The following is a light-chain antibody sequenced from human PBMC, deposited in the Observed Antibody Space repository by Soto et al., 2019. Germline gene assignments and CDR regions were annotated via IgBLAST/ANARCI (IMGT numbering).Light chain of an antibody. J-gene: IGKJ1*01. CDR2: DAS. V-gene: IGKV1-5*01. Sequence: DSQMTQSPSTLSASVGDRVTITCRASQSISSWLAWYQQKPGKAPKXXIYDASSLESGVPSRFSGSGSGTEFTLTISSLQPDDFATYYCQQYNSYSWTFGQGTKVDIK. CDR1: QSISSW. CDR3: QQYNSYSWT.